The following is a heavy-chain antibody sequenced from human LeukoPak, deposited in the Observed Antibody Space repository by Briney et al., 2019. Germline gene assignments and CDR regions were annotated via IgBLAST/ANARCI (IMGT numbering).Heavy chain of an antibody. J-gene: IGHJ4*02. Sequence: PSETLSLTCAVYGGSFSGYYWSWIRQPPGKGLEWIGEINHSGSTNYNPSLKSRVTISVDTSKNQFSLKLSSVTAADTAVYYCASYDFWSGYYISWGQGTLVTVSS. CDR3: ASYDFWSGYYIS. CDR2: INHSGST. D-gene: IGHD3-3*01. V-gene: IGHV4-34*01. CDR1: GGSFSGYY.